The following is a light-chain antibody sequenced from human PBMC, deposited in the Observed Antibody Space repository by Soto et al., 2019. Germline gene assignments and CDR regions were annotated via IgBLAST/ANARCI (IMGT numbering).Light chain of an antibody. Sequence: QSALTQPASVSGSPGQSVTISCTGTSSDVGGYNYVYWYQQQPGKAPKLMIYDVTNRPSGVSNRFSGSKSGNTASLTISGREAEDEAYCYCCGYSSSASVFGAGTKLTVL. J-gene: IGLJ1*01. CDR3: CGYSSSASV. CDR2: DVT. V-gene: IGLV2-14*01. CDR1: SSDVGGYNY.